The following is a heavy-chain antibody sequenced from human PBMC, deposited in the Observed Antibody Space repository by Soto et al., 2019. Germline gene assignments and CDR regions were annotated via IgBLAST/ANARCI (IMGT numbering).Heavy chain of an antibody. CDR3: ASERLCGADCYFFDN. CDR1: GFTLRNYE. Sequence: GGSLSLSCAASGFTLRNYEMNWVRQAPGKGLEWISKISGSNNNIYYADSVRGRFTISRDNAKNSLYLQMNSLRAEDTAIYYCASERLCGADCYFFDNWGQGTQVTVSS. V-gene: IGHV3-48*03. CDR2: ISGSNNNI. D-gene: IGHD2-21*02. J-gene: IGHJ4*02.